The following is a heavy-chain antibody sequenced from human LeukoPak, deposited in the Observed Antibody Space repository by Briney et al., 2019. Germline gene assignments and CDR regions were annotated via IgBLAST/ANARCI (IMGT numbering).Heavy chain of an antibody. V-gene: IGHV1-18*01. CDR1: GYTFTSYG. J-gene: IGHJ4*02. Sequence: ASVKVSCKASGYTFTSYGISWVRQAPGQGLEWMGWISAYNGNTNYAQKLQGRVTMTTGTSTSTAYMELRSLRSDDTAVYYCARDDGKMATISPLDYWGQGTPVTVSS. CDR3: ARDDGKMATISPLDY. CDR2: ISAYNGNT. D-gene: IGHD5-24*01.